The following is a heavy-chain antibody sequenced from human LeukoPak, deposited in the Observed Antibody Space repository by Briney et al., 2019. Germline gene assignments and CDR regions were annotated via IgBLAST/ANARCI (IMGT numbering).Heavy chain of an antibody. D-gene: IGHD2-21*01. Sequence: ASVKVSCKASGGTFSSYAISWVRQAPGQGRELMGGIIPIFGTANYAQKFQVRVTITTDESRSTAYMDLSSLRSEDTAVYDCESPPEINVAYFGYWGQGTLVTVSS. CDR2: IIPIFGTA. J-gene: IGHJ4*02. CDR3: ESPPEINVAYFGY. V-gene: IGHV1-69*05. CDR1: GGTFSSYA.